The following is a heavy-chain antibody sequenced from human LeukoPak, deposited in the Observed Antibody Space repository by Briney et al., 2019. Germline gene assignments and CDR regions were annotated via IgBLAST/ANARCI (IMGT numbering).Heavy chain of an antibody. D-gene: IGHD4-17*01. CDR2: IYSGGST. CDR1: GFTVSSKY. J-gene: IGHJ3*02. V-gene: IGHV3-53*01. Sequence: GGSLRLSCAASGFTVSSKYMSWVRQAPGKGLEWVSVIYSGGSTYYADSVKGRFTISRDNSKNTLYLQMNSLKAEDTAVYYCARDLEESDDYGDVQHAFDIWGQGTMVTVSS. CDR3: ARDLEESDDYGDVQHAFDI.